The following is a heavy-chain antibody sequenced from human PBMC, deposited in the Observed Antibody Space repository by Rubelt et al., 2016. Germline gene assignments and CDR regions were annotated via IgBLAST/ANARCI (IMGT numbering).Heavy chain of an antibody. CDR3: ARERGGVTTVTTPFDH. J-gene: IGHJ4*02. Sequence: RAAGEGLEWIGIINPSGGSTSYAQKFEGRVTVTRDTSSSTVYMEVSSLRDEDTAVYYCARERGGVTTVTTPFDHWGQGTLLTVSS. D-gene: IGHD4-17*01. V-gene: IGHV1-46*01. CDR2: INPSGGST.